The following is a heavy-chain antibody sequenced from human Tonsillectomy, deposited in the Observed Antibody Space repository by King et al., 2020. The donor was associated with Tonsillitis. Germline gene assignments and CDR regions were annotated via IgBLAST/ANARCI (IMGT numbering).Heavy chain of an antibody. CDR3: ARGGGGQWLVLRSSEAFDI. V-gene: IGHV5-51*01. CDR2: IYPGDSDT. J-gene: IGHJ3*02. Sequence: DVQLVESGAEVKKPGESLKISCKGSGYSFTSYWIAWVRQMPGKGLEWMGIIYPGDSDTRYSPSFQGQVTISADKSISTAYLQWSSLKASDTAIYFCARGGGGQWLVLRSSEAFDIWGQGTMVTVSS. D-gene: IGHD6-19*01. CDR1: GYSFTSYW.